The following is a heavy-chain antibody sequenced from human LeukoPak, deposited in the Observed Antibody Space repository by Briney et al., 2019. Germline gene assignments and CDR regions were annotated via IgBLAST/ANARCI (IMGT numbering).Heavy chain of an antibody. D-gene: IGHD3-10*01. CDR2: MNHSGST. V-gene: IGHV4-34*01. CDR3: ARGPLKSYYGSGSDFDY. Sequence: SETLSLTCAVYGGSFSGYYWSWLRQPPGKGLEWIGEMNHSGSTKYNTSLKRRVNISVDTSKNQFSLKLSSVTAADTAVYYCARGPLKSYYGSGSDFDYWGQGTLVTVSS. CDR1: GGSFSGYY. J-gene: IGHJ4*02.